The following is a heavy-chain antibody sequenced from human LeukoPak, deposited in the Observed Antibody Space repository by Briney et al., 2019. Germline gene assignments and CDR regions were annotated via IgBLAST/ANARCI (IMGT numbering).Heavy chain of an antibody. CDR2: ISGSGGST. CDR3: AKVLWAAAGTHDAFDI. J-gene: IGHJ3*02. CDR1: GFTFSSYE. V-gene: IGHV3-23*01. Sequence: PGGSLRLSCAASGFTFSSYEMNWVRQAPGKGLEWVSAISGSGGSTYYADSVKGRFTISRDNSKNTLYLQMNSLRAEDTAVYYCAKVLWAAAGTHDAFDIWGQGTMVTVSS. D-gene: IGHD6-13*01.